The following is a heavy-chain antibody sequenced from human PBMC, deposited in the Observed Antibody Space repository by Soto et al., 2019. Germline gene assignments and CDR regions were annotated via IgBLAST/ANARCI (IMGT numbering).Heavy chain of an antibody. J-gene: IGHJ4*02. CDR1: GFTFRSYV. D-gene: IGHD3-16*01. CDR2: TSYDGSNN. CDR3: ARWGTTGGLDV. Sequence: QVQLVESGGGVVQPGTSLRLSCVGSGFTFRSYVIHCFRQAPGKVLEWVALTSYDGSNNFYGDSVKGRFTISRHNSRNTVELQMDSIRFEDTALYYCARWGTTGGLDVWGQGTPVSVSS. V-gene: IGHV3-33*05.